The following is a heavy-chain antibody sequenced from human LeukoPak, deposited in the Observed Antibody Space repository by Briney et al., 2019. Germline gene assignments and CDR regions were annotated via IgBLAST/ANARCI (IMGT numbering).Heavy chain of an antibody. CDR1: GFTFSSYA. CDR3: AKLTAGYDIHFDY. D-gene: IGHD3-9*01. J-gene: IGHJ4*02. CDR2: ISGSGGST. Sequence: PGGSLRLSCAASGFTFSSYATSWVRQAPGKGLEWVSAISGSGGSTYYADSVKGRFTISRDNSKNTLYLQMNSLRAEDTAVYYCAKLTAGYDIHFDYWGQGTLVTVSS. V-gene: IGHV3-23*01.